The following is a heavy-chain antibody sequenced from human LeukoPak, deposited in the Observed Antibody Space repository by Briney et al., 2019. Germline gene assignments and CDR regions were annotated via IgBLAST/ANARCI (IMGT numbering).Heavy chain of an antibody. V-gene: IGHV3-30*04. CDR1: GFTFSNYA. Sequence: GGSLRLSCAASGFTFSNYAMHWVRQAPGKGLEWVAFISYDGSSKCYADSVKGRFTTSRDNSKNTLYLQMNSLRAEDTAVYYCAGEQNAFDMWGQGTMVTVSS. J-gene: IGHJ3*02. CDR3: AGEQNAFDM. CDR2: ISYDGSSK.